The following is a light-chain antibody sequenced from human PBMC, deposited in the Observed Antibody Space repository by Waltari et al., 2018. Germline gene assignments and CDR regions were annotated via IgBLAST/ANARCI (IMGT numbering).Light chain of an antibody. Sequence: SSELTQDPAVSVALGQTVRITCQGDSLRQSFASWYQQKPGQAPVLVVFGVGNRPSGIPDRFSGSNSGNTAFLTITGAQADDEADDYCNSRDISGNHWVFGGGTRLTVL. J-gene: IGLJ3*02. V-gene: IGLV3-19*01. CDR1: SLRQSF. CDR2: GVG. CDR3: NSRDISGNHWV.